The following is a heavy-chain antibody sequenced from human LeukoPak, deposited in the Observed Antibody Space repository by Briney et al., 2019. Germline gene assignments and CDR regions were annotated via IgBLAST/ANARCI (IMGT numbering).Heavy chain of an antibody. J-gene: IGHJ3*02. CDR3: ARGRVGATRGVAFDI. V-gene: IGHV4-34*01. CDR2: INHSGST. Sequence: PSETLSLTCAVYGGSFSGYYWSWIRQPPGKGLEWIGEINHSGSTNYNPSLKSRVTISVDTSKNQFFLKLSSVTAADTAVYYCARGRVGATRGVAFDIWGQGTMVTVSS. D-gene: IGHD1-26*01. CDR1: GGSFSGYY.